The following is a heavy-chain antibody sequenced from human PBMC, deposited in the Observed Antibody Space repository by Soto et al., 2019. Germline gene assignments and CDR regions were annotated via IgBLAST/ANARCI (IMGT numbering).Heavy chain of an antibody. D-gene: IGHD4-17*01. V-gene: IGHV4-31*03. CDR3: ARDPHIEINGDYVGAFDI. CDR1: GGSISSGGYY. Sequence: QVQLQESGPGLVKPSQTLSLTCTVSGGSISSGGYYWSWIRQHAGKGLEWIGYIYYSGSTYYNPSLKSRVTISVDTSKNQFSLKLSSVTAADTAVYYCARDPHIEINGDYVGAFDIWGQGTMVTVSS. CDR2: IYYSGST. J-gene: IGHJ3*02.